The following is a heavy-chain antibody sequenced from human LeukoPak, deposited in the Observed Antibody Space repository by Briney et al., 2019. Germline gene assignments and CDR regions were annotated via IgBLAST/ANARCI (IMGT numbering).Heavy chain of an antibody. D-gene: IGHD3-3*01. CDR3: TIFGVVISPLGY. Sequence: GGSLRLSCAASGFTFSSYGMHWVRQAPGKGLEWVAVISYDGSNKYYADSVKGRFTISRDNSKNTLYLQMNSLRAEDTAVYYCTIFGVVISPLGYWGQGTLVTVSS. V-gene: IGHV3-30*03. CDR2: ISYDGSNK. CDR1: GFTFSSYG. J-gene: IGHJ4*02.